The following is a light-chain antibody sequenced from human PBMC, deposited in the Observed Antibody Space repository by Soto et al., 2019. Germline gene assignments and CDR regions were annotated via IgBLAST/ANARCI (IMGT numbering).Light chain of an antibody. CDR1: SSDVGRYDY. J-gene: IGLJ1*01. CDR3: CSFAGSYSYV. Sequence: ALTQPRSVSASPGQSVTISCTGTSSDVGRYDYVSWYQQHPGKAPKLIVYDVTERPSGVPDRFSGSKSGNTASLTISGLQAEDEADYSCCSFAGSYSYVFGTGTKVTVL. CDR2: DVT. V-gene: IGLV2-11*01.